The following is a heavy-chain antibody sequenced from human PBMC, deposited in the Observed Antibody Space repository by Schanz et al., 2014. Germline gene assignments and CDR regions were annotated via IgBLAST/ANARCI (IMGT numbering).Heavy chain of an antibody. CDR2: ITTSTSYT. V-gene: IGHV3-11*06. J-gene: IGHJ3*02. CDR1: GFTFSDNF. CDR3: ARLGRMGAFDI. Sequence: QVQLVESGGGLVKPGGSLSLSCAASGFTFSDNFMSWIRQAPGKGLEWISYITTSTSYTNYADSVKGRFTISRDNAKKSLFLQMNSLRAEDTAVYYCARLGRMGAFDIWGQGTMVTVSS. D-gene: IGHD2-8*01.